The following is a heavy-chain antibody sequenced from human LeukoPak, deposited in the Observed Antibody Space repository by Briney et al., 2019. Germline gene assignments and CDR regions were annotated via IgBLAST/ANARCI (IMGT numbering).Heavy chain of an antibody. V-gene: IGHV3-7*01. Sequence: GGSLRLSCAASGFIFSSQWMGWVRQAPGKGLEWVANVNQGGTEKSYVASVKGRFSISRDNAENSLYLQMNSLRAEDTAVYYCARAAYCGGDCYSWYFDYWGQGTLVTVSS. J-gene: IGHJ4*02. CDR3: ARAAYCGGDCYSWYFDY. CDR2: VNQGGTEK. D-gene: IGHD2-21*02. CDR1: GFIFSSQW.